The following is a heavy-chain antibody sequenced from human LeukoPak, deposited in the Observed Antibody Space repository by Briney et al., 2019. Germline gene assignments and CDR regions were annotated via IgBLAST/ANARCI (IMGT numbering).Heavy chain of an antibody. CDR1: GGSISSSSYY. Sequence: SETLSLTCTVSGGSISSSSYYWGWIRQPPGKGLEWLGSIYYSGSTYYNPSLKSRVTISVDTSKNQFSLKLSSVTAADTAVYYCARGRDYWVTYDYWGQGTLVTVSS. D-gene: IGHD2-21*02. V-gene: IGHV4-39*07. CDR2: IYYSGST. CDR3: ARGRDYWVTYDY. J-gene: IGHJ4*02.